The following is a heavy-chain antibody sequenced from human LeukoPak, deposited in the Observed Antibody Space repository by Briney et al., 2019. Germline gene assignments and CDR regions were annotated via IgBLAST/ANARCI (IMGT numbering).Heavy chain of an antibody. Sequence: SETLSLTCTVSGGSISSGGYYWSWIRQHPGKGLEWIGYIYYSGSTYYNPSLKSRVTISVDTSKNQFSLKLSSVTAADTAVYYCARDQKSYYDFWSGPRYNWFDPWGQGTLVTVSS. CDR2: IYYSGST. J-gene: IGHJ5*02. CDR3: ARDQKSYYDFWSGPRYNWFDP. CDR1: GGSISSGGYY. D-gene: IGHD3-3*01. V-gene: IGHV4-31*03.